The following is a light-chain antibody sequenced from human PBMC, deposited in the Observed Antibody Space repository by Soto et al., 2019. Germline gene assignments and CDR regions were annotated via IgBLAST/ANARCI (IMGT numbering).Light chain of an antibody. CDR2: FGS. CDR3: TQALQSLT. V-gene: IGKV2-28*01. Sequence: DIVMTQSPLSLPVTPGEPASISCRSSQSLLYNNTYNYLDWYVQKPGQSPQLLIYFGSNRAPGVPDRFSGSGSGTDFTLKINRVEAEDVGTYYCTQALQSLTFGQGTRLEIK. CDR1: QSLLYNNTYNY. J-gene: IGKJ5*01.